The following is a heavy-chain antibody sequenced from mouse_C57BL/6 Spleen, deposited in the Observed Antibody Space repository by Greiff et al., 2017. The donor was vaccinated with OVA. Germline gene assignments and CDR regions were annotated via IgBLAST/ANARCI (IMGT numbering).Heavy chain of an antibody. Sequence: VKLQQSGPELVKPGASVKISCKASGYAFSSSWMNWVKQRPGKGLEWIGRIYPGDGDTNYNGKFKGKATLTADKSSSTAYMQLSSLTSEDSAVYFCARDYYGSSRAWFAYWGQGTLVTVSA. CDR2: IYPGDGDT. V-gene: IGHV1-82*01. D-gene: IGHD1-1*01. CDR3: ARDYYGSSRAWFAY. J-gene: IGHJ3*01. CDR1: GYAFSSSW.